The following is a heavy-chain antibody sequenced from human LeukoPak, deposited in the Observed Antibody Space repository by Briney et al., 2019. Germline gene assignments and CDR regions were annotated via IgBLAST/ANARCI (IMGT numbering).Heavy chain of an antibody. CDR3: ASNDILTGYSKVNYFDY. CDR1: GGSFSGYY. V-gene: IGHV4-34*01. D-gene: IGHD3-9*01. Sequence: SETLSLTCAVYGGSFSGYYWSWIRQPPGKGLEWIGEINHSVSTNYNPSLKSRVTISVDTSKNQFSLKLSSVTAADTAVCYCASNDILTGYSKVNYFDYWGQGTLVTVSS. J-gene: IGHJ4*02. CDR2: INHSVST.